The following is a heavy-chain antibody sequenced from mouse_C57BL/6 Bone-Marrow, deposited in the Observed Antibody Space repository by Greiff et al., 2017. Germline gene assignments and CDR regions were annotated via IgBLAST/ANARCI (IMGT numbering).Heavy chain of an antibody. D-gene: IGHD2-3*01. CDR3: ARHEDKADGYYDYAMDY. CDR2: FYPGSGSI. V-gene: IGHV1-62-2*01. CDR1: GYTFTEYT. Sequence: QVQLQQSGAELVKPGASVKLSCKASGYTFTEYTIHWVKQRSGQGLEWIGWFYPGSGSIKYNEKFKDKATLTADKSSSTVYMELSRLTSEDSAVYVCARHEDKADGYYDYAMDYWGQGTSVTVSS. J-gene: IGHJ4*01.